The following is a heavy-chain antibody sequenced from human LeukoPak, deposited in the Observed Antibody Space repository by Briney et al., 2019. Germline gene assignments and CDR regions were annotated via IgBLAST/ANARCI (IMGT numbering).Heavy chain of an antibody. CDR3: ARSTDVTVTTSYFDY. J-gene: IGHJ4*02. CDR1: GYSFTSYW. D-gene: IGHD4-17*01. CDR2: IYPGDSDT. Sequence: GESLKISCKGSGYSFTSYWIGWVRQMPGKGLEWMGIIYPGDSDTRYSPSFQGQVTISADKSISTAYLQWSSLKASDTAMYYCARSTDVTVTTSYFDYWGQGTLVTVSS. V-gene: IGHV5-51*01.